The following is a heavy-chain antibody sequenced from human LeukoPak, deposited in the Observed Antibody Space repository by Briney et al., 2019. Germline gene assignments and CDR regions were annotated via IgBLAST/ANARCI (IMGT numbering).Heavy chain of an antibody. Sequence: GGSLRLSCAASGFTFSSYGMHWVRQAPGKGLEWVAVIWYDGSNKYYADSVKGRFTISRDNSKNTLYLQMNNLRAEDTAVYYCAKGIGSRPIYYYYGMDVWGQGTTVTVSS. CDR2: IWYDGSNK. J-gene: IGHJ6*02. CDR3: AKGIGSRPIYYYYGMDV. CDR1: GFTFSSYG. V-gene: IGHV3-33*06. D-gene: IGHD2-2*01.